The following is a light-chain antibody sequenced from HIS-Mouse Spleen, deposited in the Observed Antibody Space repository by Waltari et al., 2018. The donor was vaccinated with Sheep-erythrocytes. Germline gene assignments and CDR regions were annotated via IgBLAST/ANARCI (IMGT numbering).Light chain of an antibody. CDR3: SSYAGSNNWV. J-gene: IGLJ3*02. Sequence: QSALTQPPSAPGSPGQSVTISCTGTSSDVGGYTYVSWYQQHPGKPPNLMIYEFSKRPSGVPDRFSGSKSGNTASLTVSGLQAEDEADYYCSSYAGSNNWVFGGGTKLTVL. CDR2: EFS. CDR1: SSDVGGYTY. V-gene: IGLV2-8*01.